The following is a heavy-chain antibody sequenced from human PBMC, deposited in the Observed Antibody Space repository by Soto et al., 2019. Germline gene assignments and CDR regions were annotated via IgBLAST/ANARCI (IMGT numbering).Heavy chain of an antibody. CDR1: GGSFSGYY. J-gene: IGHJ3*02. V-gene: IGHV4-34*01. D-gene: IGHD3-10*01. CDR2: INHSGST. CDR3: ARGITMVRGVIISDAFDI. Sequence: SETLSLTCAVYGGSFSGYYWSWIRKPPGKGLEWIGEINHSGSTNYNPSLKSRVTISVDTSKNQFSPKLSSVTAADTAVYYCARGITMVRGVIISDAFDIWGQGTMVTVSS.